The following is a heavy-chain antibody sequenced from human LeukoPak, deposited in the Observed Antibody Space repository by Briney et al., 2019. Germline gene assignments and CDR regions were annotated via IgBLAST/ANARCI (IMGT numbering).Heavy chain of an antibody. CDR1: GGSISSYY. J-gene: IGHJ5*02. CDR2: IYYNGST. CDR3: ARGGIQYYDFWSGYYRVWFDP. Sequence: SATLSLTCTVSGGSISSYYWSWVRQPPGKGLEWIGYIYYNGSTNYNPSLKSRVTISVDTSKNHSSLKLSSVTAADTAVYYCARGGIQYYDFWSGYYRVWFDPWGQGTLVTVSS. V-gene: IGHV4-59*01. D-gene: IGHD3-3*01.